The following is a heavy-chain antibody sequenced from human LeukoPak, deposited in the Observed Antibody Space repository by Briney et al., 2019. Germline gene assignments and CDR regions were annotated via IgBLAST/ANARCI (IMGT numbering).Heavy chain of an antibody. J-gene: IGHJ4*02. CDR3: AGDMKDYYDSSGLKY. Sequence: ASVKVSCKASGYTFTGYYMHWVRQAPGQGLEWMGWINPNSGGTNYAQKFQGRVTMTRDTSISTAYMELSRLRSDDTAVYYCAGDMKDYYDSSGLKYWGQGTLVTVSS. CDR2: INPNSGGT. CDR1: GYTFTGYY. V-gene: IGHV1-2*02. D-gene: IGHD3-22*01.